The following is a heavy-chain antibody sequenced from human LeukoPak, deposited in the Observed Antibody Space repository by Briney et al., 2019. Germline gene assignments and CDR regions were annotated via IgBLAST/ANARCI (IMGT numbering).Heavy chain of an antibody. D-gene: IGHD3-9*01. CDR1: GGSTSSYY. V-gene: IGHV4-4*07. J-gene: IGHJ6*02. CDR2: IYTSGST. Sequence: PSETLSLTCTVSGGSTSSYYWSWIRQPAGKGLEWIGRIYTSGSTNYNPSLKSRVTMSVDTSKNQFSLKLSSVTAADTAVYYCATRTILTGYYSDYYYYGMDVWGQGTTVTVSS. CDR3: ATRTILTGYYSDYYYYGMDV.